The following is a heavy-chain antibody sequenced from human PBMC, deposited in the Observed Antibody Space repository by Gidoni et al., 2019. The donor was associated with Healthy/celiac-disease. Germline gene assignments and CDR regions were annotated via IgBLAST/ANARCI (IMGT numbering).Heavy chain of an antibody. J-gene: IGHJ4*02. CDR3: TRDPYYYDSSGYAPFDY. D-gene: IGHD3-22*01. CDR1: GLTFGDYA. CDR2: IRSKAYGGTT. V-gene: IGHV3-49*04. Sequence: EVQLVESGGGLVQPGRSLRLSCTASGLTFGDYAMSWVRQAPGKGLEWVGFIRSKAYGGTTEYAASVKGRFTISRDDSRSIAYLQMNSLKTEDTAVYYCTRDPYYYDSSGYAPFDYWGQGTLVTVSS.